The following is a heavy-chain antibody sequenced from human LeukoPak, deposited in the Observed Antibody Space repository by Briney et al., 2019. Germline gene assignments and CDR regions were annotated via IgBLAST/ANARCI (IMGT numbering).Heavy chain of an antibody. V-gene: IGHV4-59*01. Sequence: SETLSLTCTVSGGSISTYYWSWIRQPPGKGLEWIGYIHYSGDINYNPSLKSRVTISAYTSKNQLSLRLSSVTAADTAVYYCARVGCSGGSCYPDYWGQGTLVTVSS. J-gene: IGHJ4*02. CDR1: GGSISTYY. CDR2: IHYSGDI. D-gene: IGHD2-15*01. CDR3: ARVGCSGGSCYPDY.